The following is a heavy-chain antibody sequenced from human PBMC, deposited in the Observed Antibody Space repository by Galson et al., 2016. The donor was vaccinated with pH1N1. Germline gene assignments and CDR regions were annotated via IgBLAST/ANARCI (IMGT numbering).Heavy chain of an antibody. V-gene: IGHV2-70*01. Sequence: PALVKPTQTLTLTCTFSGFSLSTSGMCASWIRQPPGKALEWLALIDWDDDKYYSTSLKTRLTISKDTSKNQVVLTMTNMDPVDTATYYCARIFYGDYTNYFDYWGQGTLVTVSS. D-gene: IGHD4-17*01. CDR2: IDWDDDK. J-gene: IGHJ4*02. CDR1: GFSLSTSGMC. CDR3: ARIFYGDYTNYFDY.